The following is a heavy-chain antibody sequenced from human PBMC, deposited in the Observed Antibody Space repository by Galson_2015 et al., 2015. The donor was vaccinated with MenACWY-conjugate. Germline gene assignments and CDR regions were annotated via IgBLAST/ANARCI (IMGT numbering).Heavy chain of an antibody. V-gene: IGHV4-4*02. Sequence: ETLSLTCAVSGGSITSRNWWGWARQPPGKGLEWIGEIYQSGSTNYNLSLKSRVTISVDKSNNQFSLNLSSVTAADTAVYYCASLRNSVTGPDYWGQGTLVTVSS. D-gene: IGHD2-8*02. J-gene: IGHJ4*02. CDR2: IYQSGST. CDR3: ASLRNSVTGPDY. CDR1: GGSITSRNW.